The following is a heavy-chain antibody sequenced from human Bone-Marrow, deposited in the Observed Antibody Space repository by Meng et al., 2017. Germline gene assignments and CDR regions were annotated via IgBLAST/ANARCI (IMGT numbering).Heavy chain of an antibody. CDR2: INPKSGGT. D-gene: IGHD3-9*01. Sequence: ASVKVSCKASGYTFSAYYMYWVRQAPGQGLEWMGWINPKSGGTNYAQKLQGRVTMTTDTSTSTAYMELRSLRSDDTAVYYCARGSSRYFDWLLYSPGAFDIWGQGTMVTVSS. V-gene: IGHV1-2*02. CDR3: ARGSSRYFDWLLYSPGAFDI. CDR1: GYTFSAYY. J-gene: IGHJ3*02.